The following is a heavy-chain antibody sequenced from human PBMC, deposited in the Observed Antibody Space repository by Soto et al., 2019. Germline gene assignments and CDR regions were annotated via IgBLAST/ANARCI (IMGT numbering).Heavy chain of an antibody. J-gene: IGHJ3*02. V-gene: IGHV3-21*01. CDR2: ISSSSSYI. CDR3: ARAGAGYCTNGVCPLDDFDT. D-gene: IGHD2-8*01. Sequence: GGSLRLSCAASGFTCSSYSMNCVRQAPGKGLECVSSISSSSSYIYYAASVTGRFTISRDNAKNSLYLQMNSLRAEDTAVYYCARAGAGYCTNGVCPLDDFDTWGQGTMVTVSS. CDR1: GFTCSSYS.